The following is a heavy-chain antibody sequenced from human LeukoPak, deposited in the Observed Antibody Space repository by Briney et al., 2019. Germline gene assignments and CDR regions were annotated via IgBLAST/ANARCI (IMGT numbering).Heavy chain of an antibody. CDR3: ARDERIAVAGTLWYH. Sequence: SETLSLTCTVSGGSISSYYWSWIRQPPGKGLEWIGYIYYSGRTNYNPSLKSRVTISVDTSKNQFSLKLSSVTAADTAVYYCARDERIAVAGTLWYHWGQGTLVTVSS. D-gene: IGHD6-19*01. CDR2: IYYSGRT. CDR1: GGSISSYY. V-gene: IGHV4-59*01. J-gene: IGHJ4*02.